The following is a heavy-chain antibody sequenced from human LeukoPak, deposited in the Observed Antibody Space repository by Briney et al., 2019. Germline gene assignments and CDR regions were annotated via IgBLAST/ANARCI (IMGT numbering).Heavy chain of an antibody. Sequence: ASVKVSCKVSGYTLTELSMHWVRQAPGKGLEWMGGFDPEDGETIYAQKFQGRVTMTTDTSTSTAYMELRSLRSDDTAVYYCARAPGIAVAGYYFDYWGQGTLVTVST. CDR2: FDPEDGET. D-gene: IGHD6-19*01. J-gene: IGHJ4*02. V-gene: IGHV1-24*01. CDR1: GYTLTELS. CDR3: ARAPGIAVAGYYFDY.